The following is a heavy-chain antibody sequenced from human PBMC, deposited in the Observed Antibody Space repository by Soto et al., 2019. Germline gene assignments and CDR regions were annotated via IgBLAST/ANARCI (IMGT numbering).Heavy chain of an antibody. Sequence: GGSLRLSCAASGFTFTSYAMGWVRQAPGKGLEWVSVISSGGSTYYADSVRGRFTISRDNSKDTLSLQMNSLRAEDTAVYYCAKRRGAGGHLDYWGQGALVTVSS. CDR3: AKRRGAGGHLDY. J-gene: IGHJ4*02. D-gene: IGHD2-15*01. CDR1: GFTFTSYA. V-gene: IGHV3-23*01. CDR2: ISSGGST.